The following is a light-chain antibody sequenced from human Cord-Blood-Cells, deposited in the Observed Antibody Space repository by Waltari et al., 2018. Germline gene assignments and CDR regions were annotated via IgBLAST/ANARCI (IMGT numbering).Light chain of an antibody. CDR2: GAS. CDR3: QQYGSSPWT. Sequence: EIVLTQSPVTLSLSTGESATLSCRASQSVSSSHLAWYQQKPGQAPRLLIYGASSRATGIPDRFSGSGSGTDFTLTISRLEPEDFAVYYCQQYGSSPWTFGQGTKVEIK. CDR1: QSVSSSH. J-gene: IGKJ1*01. V-gene: IGKV3-20*01.